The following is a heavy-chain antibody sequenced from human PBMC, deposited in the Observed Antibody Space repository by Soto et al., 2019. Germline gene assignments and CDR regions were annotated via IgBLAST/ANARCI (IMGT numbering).Heavy chain of an antibody. V-gene: IGHV1-2*04. Sequence: QVQLVQSGAEVKKPGASVKVSCKASGYTFTGYYMHWVRQAPGQGLEWMGWINPNSGGTNYAQKFKGWVTMTRDTSISTAYMELSRLRSDDTAVYYCARLLTGTVNAFDIWGQGTMVTVSS. CDR3: ARLLTGTVNAFDI. D-gene: IGHD4-17*01. J-gene: IGHJ3*02. CDR1: GYTFTGYY. CDR2: INPNSGGT.